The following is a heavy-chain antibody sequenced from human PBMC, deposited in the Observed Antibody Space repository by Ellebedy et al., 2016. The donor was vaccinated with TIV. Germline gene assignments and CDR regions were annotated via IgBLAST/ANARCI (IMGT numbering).Heavy chain of an antibody. CDR3: ARSYGARTSGP. CDR1: GFTFSSYG. V-gene: IGHV3-48*04. Sequence: GESLKISCVASGFTFSSYGMNWVRQAPGKGLEWVSYISGSASVTAYADSVKGRFTISRDNARTSLYLQMNSLRVDDTAMYYCARSYGARTSGPWGQGTLVTVSS. J-gene: IGHJ5*02. CDR2: ISGSASVT. D-gene: IGHD3-16*01.